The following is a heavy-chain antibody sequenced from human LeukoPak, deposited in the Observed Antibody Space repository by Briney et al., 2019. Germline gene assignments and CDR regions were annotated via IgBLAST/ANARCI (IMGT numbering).Heavy chain of an antibody. CDR1: GFTFSSYA. CDR2: ISHDGSNK. CDR3: ARGSRGFDY. J-gene: IGHJ4*02. Sequence: GGSLRLSCAASGFTFSSYAIHWVRQAPGKGLEWVAVISHDGSNKYYADSVKGRFTISRDNSKNTLYLQMNSLRAEDTAVYYCARGSRGFDYWGQGTLVTVSS. D-gene: IGHD3-10*01. V-gene: IGHV3-30-3*01.